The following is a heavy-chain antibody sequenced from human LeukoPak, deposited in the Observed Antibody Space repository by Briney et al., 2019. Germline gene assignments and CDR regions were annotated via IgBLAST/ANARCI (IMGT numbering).Heavy chain of an antibody. D-gene: IGHD3-22*01. J-gene: IGHJ4*02. CDR2: ISSSSTI. CDR3: ARNSDSSGDFDY. V-gene: IGHV3-48*01. Sequence: GGSLRLSCAASGFTFSSYSMNWVRQAPGKGLEWVSYISSSSTIYYADSVKGRFTISRDNAKNSLYLQMNSLRAEDTAVYYCARNSDSSGDFDYWGQGTLVTVSS. CDR1: GFTFSSYS.